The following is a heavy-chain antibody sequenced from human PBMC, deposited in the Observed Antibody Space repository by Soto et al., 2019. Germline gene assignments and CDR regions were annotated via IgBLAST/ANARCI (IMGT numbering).Heavy chain of an antibody. J-gene: IGHJ5*02. D-gene: IGHD3-22*01. CDR2: IYYSGST. CDR3: AREFDTSGWPSGMQHDRFDP. Sequence: QVQLQESGPGLVRPSQTLSLTCSVSGYSISSGGYYWSWIRQSPEKGLEWIGTIYYSGSTYYNPSLPSRLSLSVDTSKNQFALQLGSVTAADTAVYYCAREFDTSGWPSGMQHDRFDPWGQGTLVTVSS. CDR1: GYSISSGGYY. V-gene: IGHV4-31*03.